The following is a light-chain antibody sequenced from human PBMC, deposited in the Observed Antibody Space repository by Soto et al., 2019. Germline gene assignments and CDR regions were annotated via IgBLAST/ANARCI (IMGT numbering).Light chain of an antibody. V-gene: IGKV3-15*01. CDR2: ASS. CDR1: QSVRSN. Sequence: EVVMTQSPATLSVSPGERVTLSCRASQSVRSNLAWYLQKPGQAPRLLIYASSTRATGIPARFSGSGSGTEFTLTISSLQSEDFAVYYCQQYDNWPPLTFGGGTKVEIK. J-gene: IGKJ4*01. CDR3: QQYDNWPPLT.